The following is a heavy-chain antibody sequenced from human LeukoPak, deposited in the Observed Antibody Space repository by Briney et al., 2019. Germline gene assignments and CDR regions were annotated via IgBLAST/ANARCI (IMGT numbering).Heavy chain of an antibody. CDR2: ISGEGTTT. V-gene: IGHV3-74*01. D-gene: IGHD3-22*01. CDR1: GFTFSAHW. CDR3: AKTTGYYYDSSGYYRYYFDY. Sequence: PGGSLRLSCAASGFTFSAHWMHWVRQAPGKGLAWVSRISGEGTTTAYADSVKGRLTISRDNSKNTLYLQMNSLRAEDTAVYYCAKTTGYYYDSSGYYRYYFDYWGQGTLVTVSS. J-gene: IGHJ4*02.